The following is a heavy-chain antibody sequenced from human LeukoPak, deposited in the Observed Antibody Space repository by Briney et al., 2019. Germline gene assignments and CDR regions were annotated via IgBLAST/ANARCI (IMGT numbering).Heavy chain of an antibody. Sequence: GGSLRLSCAASGFTFSSYAMSWVRQAPGKGLEWVSAVSSNGAKTYYADSVKGRFTISRDNSKNTLYLQMNSLRAEDTAVYYCAKAQRVLLPDYWGQGTLVTVSS. J-gene: IGHJ4*02. V-gene: IGHV3-23*01. CDR3: AKAQRVLLPDY. CDR1: GFTFSSYA. CDR2: VSSNGAKT. D-gene: IGHD3-10*01.